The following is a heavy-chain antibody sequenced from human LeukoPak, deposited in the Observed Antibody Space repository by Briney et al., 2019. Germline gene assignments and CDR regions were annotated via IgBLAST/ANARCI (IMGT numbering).Heavy chain of an antibody. Sequence: PSETLSLTCAVYGGTFSGYYWSWIRQPPGKRLEWVGESNDSGGTNYNPSLKSRVTISVDRSKNQFSLKLSSVTAADTAVYYCARTPPYYHYYMDVWGKGTTVTVSS. CDR3: ARTPPYYHYYMDV. CDR2: SNDSGGT. CDR1: GGTFSGYY. J-gene: IGHJ6*03. V-gene: IGHV4-34*01.